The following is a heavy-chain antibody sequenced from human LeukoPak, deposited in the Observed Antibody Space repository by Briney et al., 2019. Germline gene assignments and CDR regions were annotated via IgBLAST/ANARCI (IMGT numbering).Heavy chain of an antibody. CDR2: TYYRSKWYN. Sequence: SRTLSLTCAISGDSVSSNSAAWNWIRQSPTRGLEWLGRTYYRSKWYNDYAVSVKSRITINPDTSKNQFSLQLNSVTPEDTAVYYCARDLRGRDGHNYGVGFGYWGQGTLVTVSS. V-gene: IGHV6-1*01. CDR3: ARDLRGRDGHNYGVGFGY. D-gene: IGHD5-12*01. J-gene: IGHJ4*02. CDR1: GDSVSSNSAA.